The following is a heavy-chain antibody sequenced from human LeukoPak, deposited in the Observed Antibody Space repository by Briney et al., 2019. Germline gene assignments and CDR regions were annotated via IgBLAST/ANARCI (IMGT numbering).Heavy chain of an antibody. CDR1: GGSISSSSYY. V-gene: IGHV4-39*01. D-gene: IGHD2-15*01. CDR2: IYYSGST. J-gene: IGHJ4*02. Sequence: SETLSLTCTVSGGSISSSSYYWGWIRQPPGKGLEWIGSIYYSGSTYYNPSLKSRVTISVDTSKNQFSLKLSSVTAADTAVYYCARQHYCSGGSCYPEYFVYWGQGTLVTVSS. CDR3: ARQHYCSGGSCYPEYFVY.